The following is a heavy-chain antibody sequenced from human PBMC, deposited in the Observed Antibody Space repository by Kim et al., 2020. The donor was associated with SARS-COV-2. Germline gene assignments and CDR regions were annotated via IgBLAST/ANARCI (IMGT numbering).Heavy chain of an antibody. J-gene: IGHJ6*02. CDR1: GFTFSSYD. D-gene: IGHD3-22*01. V-gene: IGHV3-13*04. CDR2: IGTAGDT. Sequence: GGSLRLSCAASGFTFSSYDMHWVRQATGKGLEWVSAIGTAGDTYYPGSVKGRFTISRENAKNSLYLQMNSLRAGDTAVYYCVRERSYYDSSGYRYYYYGMDVWGQGTTGTVSS. CDR3: VRERSYYDSSGYRYYYYGMDV.